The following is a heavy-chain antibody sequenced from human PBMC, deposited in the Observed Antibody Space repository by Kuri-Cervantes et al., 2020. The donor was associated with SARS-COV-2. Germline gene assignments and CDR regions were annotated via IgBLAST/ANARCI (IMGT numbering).Heavy chain of an antibody. CDR2: IFYSGST. CDR1: GGSISSYY. J-gene: IGHJ6*02. D-gene: IGHD5-18*01. V-gene: IGHV4-59*01. CDR3: ARDVQGYSYGSGYYYYGMDV. Sequence: SQTPSLTRTVPGGSISSYYWSWSRQPPGKGLEWIGYIFYSGSTNYNPPLKSRVTISVDTSKNQFSLKLSSVTAADTAVYYCARDVQGYSYGSGYYYYGMDVWGQGTTVTVSS.